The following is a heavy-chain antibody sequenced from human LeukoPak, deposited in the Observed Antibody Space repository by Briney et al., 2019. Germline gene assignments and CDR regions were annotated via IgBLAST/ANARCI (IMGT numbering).Heavy chain of an antibody. V-gene: IGHV3-21*01. CDR1: GFTFSSYS. D-gene: IGHD3-10*01. CDR3: ARDPGREFDY. Sequence: GGSLRLSCAASGFTFSSYSMNWVRQAPGKGLEWVSSISSSSSYIYYADSVKGRFTISRDNAKNSLYLQMNGLRAEDTAVYYCARDPGREFDYWGQGTLVTVSS. J-gene: IGHJ4*02. CDR2: ISSSSSYI.